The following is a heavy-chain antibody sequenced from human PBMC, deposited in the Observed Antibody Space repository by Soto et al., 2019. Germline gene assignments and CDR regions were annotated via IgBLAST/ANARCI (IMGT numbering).Heavy chain of an antibody. J-gene: IGHJ4*02. V-gene: IGHV4-34*01. CDR1: GGSFSGFY. CDR2: INHSGIT. Sequence: QVQLQQWGAGLLKPSETLSLTCAVYGGSFSGFYWSWIRQPPGMGLEWIGEINHSGITNYNPSLKSRAIISVDTSKNQFSMKLTSVTAADTAVYSCARGGLTPMVIAYWGQGTLVTVSS. D-gene: IGHD5-18*01. CDR3: ARGGLTPMVIAY.